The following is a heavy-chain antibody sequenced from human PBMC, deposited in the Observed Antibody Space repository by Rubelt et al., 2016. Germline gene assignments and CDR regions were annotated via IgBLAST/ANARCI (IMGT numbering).Heavy chain of an antibody. J-gene: IGHJ6*02. CDR1: GGSFSGYY. D-gene: IGHD1-26*01. Sequence: QVQLQQGGAGLLKPSETLSLTCAVYGGSFSGYYWSWIRQPPGKGLEWIGEINHSGSTNYNPSLKSLVTISVDTSKNQFSLKLSSVTAADTAVYYCARGRMGFHYYYYGMDVWGQGTTVTVSS. CDR3: ARGRMGFHYYYYGMDV. V-gene: IGHV4-34*02. CDR2: INHSGST.